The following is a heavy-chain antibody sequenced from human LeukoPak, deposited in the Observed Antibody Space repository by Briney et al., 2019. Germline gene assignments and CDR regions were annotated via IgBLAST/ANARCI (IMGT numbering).Heavy chain of an antibody. CDR3: ARHDPRPGLWFGDKTGAFDI. D-gene: IGHD3-10*01. Sequence: SETLSLTCAVYGGSFSGYYWSWIRQPPGKGLGWIGEINHSGSTNYNPSLKSRVTISVDTSKNQFSLKLSSVTAADTAVYYCARHDPRPGLWFGDKTGAFDIWGQGTMVTVSS. J-gene: IGHJ3*02. V-gene: IGHV4-34*01. CDR2: INHSGST. CDR1: GGSFSGYY.